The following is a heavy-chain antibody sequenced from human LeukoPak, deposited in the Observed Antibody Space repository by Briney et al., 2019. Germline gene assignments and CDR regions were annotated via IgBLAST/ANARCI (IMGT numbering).Heavy chain of an antibody. J-gene: IGHJ4*02. CDR1: GGSVSSSDSY. V-gene: IGHV4-39*07. CDR2: IYYSGSS. D-gene: IGHD4-17*01. CDR3: ARNGYYSVDY. Sequence: SETLSLTCTVSGGSVSSSDSYWGWIRQPPVKGLEWIANIYYSGSSYYSPSLRSRVTISLDTSKNQFSLKLTSVTAADTAVYYCARNGYYSVDYWGQGTLVTVSS.